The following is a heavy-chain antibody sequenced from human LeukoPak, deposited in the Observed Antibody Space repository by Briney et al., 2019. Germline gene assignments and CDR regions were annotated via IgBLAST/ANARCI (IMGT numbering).Heavy chain of an antibody. CDR2: IYTSGST. CDR1: GGSISSYY. CDR3: ARETYDFWSGYTLFDY. V-gene: IGHV4-4*07. Sequence: PSETLSPTCTVSGGSISSYYWSWIRQPAGKGLEWIGRIYTSGSTNYNPSLKSRVTMSVDTSKNQFSLKLSSVTAADTAVYYCARETYDFWSGYTLFDYWGQGTLVTVSS. J-gene: IGHJ4*02. D-gene: IGHD3-3*01.